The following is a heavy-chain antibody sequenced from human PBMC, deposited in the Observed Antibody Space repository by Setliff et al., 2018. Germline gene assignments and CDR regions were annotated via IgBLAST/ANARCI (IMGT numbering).Heavy chain of an antibody. J-gene: IGHJ6*03. V-gene: IGHV4-61*09. CDR3: AREQWLDPPGYYYMDV. D-gene: IGHD6-19*01. Sequence: SETLSLTCTVSGGSISSSSYYWSWIRQPAGKGLEWIGHIYIGWSANYNPSLKSRVTMSIDTSKNQFSLKLNSVTAADMAVYYCAREQWLDPPGYYYMDVWAKGTTVTVSS. CDR2: IYIGWSA. CDR1: GGSISSSSYY.